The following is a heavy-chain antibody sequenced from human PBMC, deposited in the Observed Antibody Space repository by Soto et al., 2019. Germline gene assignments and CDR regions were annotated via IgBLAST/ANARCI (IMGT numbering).Heavy chain of an antibody. J-gene: IGHJ6*02. D-gene: IGHD5-12*01. CDR3: AKDRAGYDSYGMDV. CDR1: GFTFSGYW. Sequence: GGSLRLSCAASGFTFSGYWMSWVRQAPGKGLEWVANIKQDGSEKYYADSVKGRFTISRDNSKNTLYLQMNSLRAEDTAVYYCAKDRAGYDSYGMDVWGQGTTVTVSS. V-gene: IGHV3-7*01. CDR2: IKQDGSEK.